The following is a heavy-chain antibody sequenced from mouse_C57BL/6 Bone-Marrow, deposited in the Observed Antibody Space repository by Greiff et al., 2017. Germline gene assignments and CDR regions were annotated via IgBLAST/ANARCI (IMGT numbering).Heavy chain of an antibody. J-gene: IGHJ2*01. CDR2: IDPENGDT. Sequence: EVQLQQSGAELVRPGASVKLSCTASGFNIKDDYMHWVKQRPEQGLEWIGWIDPENGDTEYASKFQGKATITADTSSTTAYLQLSSLTSEDTAVYYCTTALWLRRNYWGQGTTLTVSS. CDR1: GFNIKDDY. D-gene: IGHD2-2*01. CDR3: TTALWLRRNY. V-gene: IGHV14-4*01.